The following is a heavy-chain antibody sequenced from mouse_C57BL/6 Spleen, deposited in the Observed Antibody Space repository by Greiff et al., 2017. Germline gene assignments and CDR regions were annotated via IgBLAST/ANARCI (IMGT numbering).Heavy chain of an antibody. J-gene: IGHJ2*01. CDR3: AKQGYYGSSYYFDY. CDR2: IWSDGST. D-gene: IGHD1-1*01. CDR1: GFSLTSYG. V-gene: IGHV2-6-1*01. Sequence: VMLVESGPGLVAPSQSLSITCTVSGFSLTSYGVHWVRQPPGKGLEWLVVIWSDGSTTYNSALKSRLSISKDNSKSQVFLKMNSLQTDDTAMYXCAKQGYYGSSYYFDYWGQGTTLTVSS.